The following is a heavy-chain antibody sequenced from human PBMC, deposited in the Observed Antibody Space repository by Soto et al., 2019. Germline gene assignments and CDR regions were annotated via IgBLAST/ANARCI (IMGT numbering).Heavy chain of an antibody. D-gene: IGHD3-10*01. J-gene: IGHJ4*02. CDR1: GGSISSYY. CDR2: IYYSGST. V-gene: IGHV4-59*01. Sequence: SLTCTVSGGSISSYYWIWIRQPPGKGLEWIGYIYYSGSTNYNPSLKSRVTISVDTSKNQFSLKLSSVTAADTAVYYCARYYYGSGSYYVYWGQGTLVTVSS. CDR3: ARYYYGSGSYYVY.